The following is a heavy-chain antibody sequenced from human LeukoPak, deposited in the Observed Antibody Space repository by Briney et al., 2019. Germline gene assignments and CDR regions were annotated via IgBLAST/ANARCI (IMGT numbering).Heavy chain of an antibody. CDR2: IYHSGST. CDR3: ARQTGSGLFTLP. Sequence: PSETLSLTCTVSGYSISSGYYWGWIRQPPGKGLEWIGSIYHSGSTYYNPSLKSRVIISVDTSKNQFSLKLSSVTAADTAVYYCARQTGSGLFTLPGGQGTLVTVSS. CDR1: GYSISSGYY. D-gene: IGHD3/OR15-3a*01. J-gene: IGHJ4*02. V-gene: IGHV4-38-2*02.